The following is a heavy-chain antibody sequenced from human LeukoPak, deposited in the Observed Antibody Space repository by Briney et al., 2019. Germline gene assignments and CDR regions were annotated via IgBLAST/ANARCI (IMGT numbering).Heavy chain of an antibody. D-gene: IGHD6-19*01. CDR3: ARDNGWYYYYYYMDV. Sequence: PSETLSLTCTLSGGSISRYYWSCIRHPPGKGLEWFANIYYSGSTNYNPSLKSRVTISVDTSKSQFSLKLSSVTAADTAVYYCARDNGWYYYYYYMDVWGKGNTVTISS. V-gene: IGHV4-59*01. CDR2: IYYSGST. CDR1: GGSISRYY. J-gene: IGHJ6*03.